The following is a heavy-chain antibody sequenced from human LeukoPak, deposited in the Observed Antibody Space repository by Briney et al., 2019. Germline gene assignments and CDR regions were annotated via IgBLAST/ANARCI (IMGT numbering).Heavy chain of an antibody. CDR2: THSSGGT. V-gene: IGHV3-53*01. Sequence: GGSLRLSCAASGFTVSSNYMSWVRQAPGKGLEWVSATHSSGGTYYADSVKGRFTISRDTSKNTLYLQINSLSVEDTAVYYCIVFGDSNHWGQGTLVTVSS. J-gene: IGHJ5*02. CDR3: IVFGDSNH. CDR1: GFTVSSNY. D-gene: IGHD4-17*01.